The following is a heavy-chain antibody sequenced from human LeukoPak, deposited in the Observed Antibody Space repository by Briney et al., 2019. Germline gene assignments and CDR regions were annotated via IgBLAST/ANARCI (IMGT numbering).Heavy chain of an antibody. V-gene: IGHV3-7*01. Sequence: GGSLRLSCAASGFTFSSYWMSWVRQAPGKGLEWVANIKQDGSEKYYVDSVKGRFTISRDNAKNSLYLQMNSLRAEDTAVYYCARSDYDSSGYYFAVGAAFDIWGQGTMVTVSS. CDR2: IKQDGSEK. D-gene: IGHD3-22*01. CDR3: ARSDYDSSGYYFAVGAAFDI. J-gene: IGHJ3*02. CDR1: GFTFSSYW.